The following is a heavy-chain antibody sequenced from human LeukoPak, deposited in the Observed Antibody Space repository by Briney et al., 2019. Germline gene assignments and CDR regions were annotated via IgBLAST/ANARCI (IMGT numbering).Heavy chain of an antibody. Sequence: ASVKVSCKASGYTFTSYGINWMRQAPGQGLEWMGWISTQSGNTNYAQKVQGRLTLTTDRSTNTAYMELRSLRSDDTAVYYCARGAYGDKWGQGTMVTVSS. CDR3: ARGAYGDK. CDR2: ISTQSGNT. J-gene: IGHJ4*02. V-gene: IGHV1-18*01. CDR1: GYTFTSYG. D-gene: IGHD4-17*01.